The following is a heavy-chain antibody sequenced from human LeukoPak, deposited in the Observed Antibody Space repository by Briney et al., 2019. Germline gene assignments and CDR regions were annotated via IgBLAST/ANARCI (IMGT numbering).Heavy chain of an antibody. CDR3: ARSMQLWGTFDY. V-gene: IGHV4-38-2*01. J-gene: IGHJ4*02. D-gene: IGHD5-18*01. Sequence: SETLSLTCAVSGYSISSGYCWGWIRQPPGKGLEWIGSIYQSGTTYFNPSLKSRVTISVDTSKNQFSLKLSSVTAADTAVYYCARSMQLWGTFDYWGQGTLVTVSS. CDR2: IYQSGTT. CDR1: GYSISSGYC.